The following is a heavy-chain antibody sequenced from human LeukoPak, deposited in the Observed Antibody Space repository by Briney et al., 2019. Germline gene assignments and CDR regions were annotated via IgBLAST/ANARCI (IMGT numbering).Heavy chain of an antibody. D-gene: IGHD3-10*01. CDR1: GGSFSGYY. CDR2: ITHSGST. CDR3: ARGRSITMVRGAPIYYFDY. Sequence: SETLSLTCAVYGGSFSGYYWSWIRQPPGKGLEWIGEITHSGSTNYNPSLKSRVTISVDTSKNQFSLKLSSVTAADTAVYYCARGRSITMVRGAPIYYFDYWGQGTLVTVSS. V-gene: IGHV4-34*01. J-gene: IGHJ4*02.